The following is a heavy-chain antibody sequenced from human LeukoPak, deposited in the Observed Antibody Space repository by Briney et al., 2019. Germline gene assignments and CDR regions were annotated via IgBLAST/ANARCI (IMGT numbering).Heavy chain of an antibody. Sequence: AGGSQRLSCAASGFIFINYGMRWVRQAPGKGRGWVVVLSFDGTEKYYTHSVRGRFSLSRDNSKNALYLQINSLRTEDTAVYYCAKGFPLQQLVSSFDYWGQGTLVTVS. J-gene: IGHJ4*02. CDR1: GFIFINYG. D-gene: IGHD6-13*01. CDR2: LSFDGTEK. CDR3: AKGFPLQQLVSSFDY. V-gene: IGHV3-30*18.